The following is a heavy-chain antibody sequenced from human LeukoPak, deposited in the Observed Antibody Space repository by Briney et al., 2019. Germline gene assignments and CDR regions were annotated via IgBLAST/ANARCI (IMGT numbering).Heavy chain of an antibody. J-gene: IGHJ4*02. V-gene: IGHV1-2*02. Sequence: GASVKVSCKASGYTFTGYYMHWVRQAPGQGLEWMGWINPNSGGTNYAQKFQGRVTMTRDTSISTAYMELSRLRSDDTAVYYCARRGYSYGYSLDYWGQGTLVTVSS. CDR3: ARRGYSYGYSLDY. D-gene: IGHD5-18*01. CDR1: GYTFTGYY. CDR2: INPNSGGT.